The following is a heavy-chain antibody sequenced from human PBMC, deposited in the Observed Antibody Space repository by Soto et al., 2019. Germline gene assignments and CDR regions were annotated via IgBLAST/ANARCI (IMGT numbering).Heavy chain of an antibody. V-gene: IGHV4-61*01. J-gene: IGHJ3*02. Sequence: SETLSLTCTVSGGSVSSGSYYWSWIRQPPGKGLEWIGYIYYSGSTNYNPSLKSRVTISVDTSKNQFSLKLSSVTAADTAVYYCARVEVIVGALSAFDIWGQGTMVTVSS. D-gene: IGHD1-26*01. CDR2: IYYSGST. CDR3: ARVEVIVGALSAFDI. CDR1: GGSVSSGSYY.